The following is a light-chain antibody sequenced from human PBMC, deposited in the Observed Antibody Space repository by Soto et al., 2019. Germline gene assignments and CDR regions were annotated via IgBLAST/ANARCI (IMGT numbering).Light chain of an antibody. J-gene: IGKJ5*01. CDR3: QQVNDYPIT. CDR2: AAS. Sequence: DIQMTQSPSALDASVGDRVSITCRASQDIADYLAWYQQKPGQVPNLLIYAASTLQSGVPSRFSGSGSGTEFTLTISSLQPEDFATYHCQQVNDYPITFGQGTRLEI. V-gene: IGKV1-9*01. CDR1: QDIADY.